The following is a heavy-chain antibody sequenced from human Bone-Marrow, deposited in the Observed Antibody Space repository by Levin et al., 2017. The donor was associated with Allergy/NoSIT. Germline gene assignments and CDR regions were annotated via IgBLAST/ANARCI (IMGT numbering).Heavy chain of an antibody. Sequence: KISCKASGGTFRTYGLNWVRQAPGQGLEWMGGITPILGPPNYARTFQGRVTITADKSSTTAYMDLTSLESDATADYYCGILYGLSEMDVWGQGTRVTVSS. CDR1: GGTFRTYG. D-gene: IGHD2-8*01. J-gene: IGHJ6*02. CDR2: ITPILGPP. V-gene: IGHV1-69*06. CDR3: GILYGLSEMDV.